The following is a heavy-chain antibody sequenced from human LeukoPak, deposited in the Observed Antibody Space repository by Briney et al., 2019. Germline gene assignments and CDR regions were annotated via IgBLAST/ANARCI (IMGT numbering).Heavy chain of an antibody. V-gene: IGHV4-34*01. CDR3: SRGVAHRSYWGRYYRERPIHYGMDV. J-gene: IGHJ6*02. CDR1: GASFSDYS. Sequence: SETLSLTCAVSGASFSDYSWNWIRQSPGKGLEWIGEISHSGSTNFSPSLRGRVSISVDTSKNQLSLRLNSVTAADTAVYFCSRGVAHRSYWGRYYRERPIHYGMDVWGQGTTVIVS. D-gene: IGHD3-3*01. CDR2: ISHSGST.